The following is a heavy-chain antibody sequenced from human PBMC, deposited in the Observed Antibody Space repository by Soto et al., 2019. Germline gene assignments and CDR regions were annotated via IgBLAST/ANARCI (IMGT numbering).Heavy chain of an antibody. CDR2: INTDGSST. J-gene: IGHJ4*02. V-gene: IGHV3-74*01. Sequence: EVQLVESGGRLVQPGGSLRLSCAASGFTFSSYWIHWVRQAPGKGLVWVSRINTDGSSTDYADSVKGRFTISRDNARNTLYLQVHSLSAEETAVYYCAKREGDPYGFFHWGQGTLVTVSS. CDR3: AKREGDPYGFFH. D-gene: IGHD3-10*01. CDR1: GFTFSSYW.